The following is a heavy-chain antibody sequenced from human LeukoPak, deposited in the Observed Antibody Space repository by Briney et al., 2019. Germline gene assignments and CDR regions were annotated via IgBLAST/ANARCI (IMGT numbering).Heavy chain of an antibody. V-gene: IGHV1-3*01. CDR1: GYTFTGYA. CDR2: INAGNGNT. D-gene: IGHD1-7*01. CDR3: ARDLTGTGTGDY. J-gene: IGHJ4*02. Sequence: ASVKVSCKASGYTFTGYAMHWVRQAPGQRLEWMGWINAGNGNTKYSQKFQGRVTITRDTSASTAYMELSSLRSEDTAVYYCARDLTGTGTGDYWGQGTLVTVSS.